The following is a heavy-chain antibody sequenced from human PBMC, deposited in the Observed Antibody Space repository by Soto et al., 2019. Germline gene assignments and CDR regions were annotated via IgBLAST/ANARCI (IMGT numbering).Heavy chain of an antibody. D-gene: IGHD6-19*01. J-gene: IGHJ5*02. CDR2: IWYDGSNK. Sequence: GGSLRLSCAASGFTFSSYGMHWVRQAPGKGLEWVAVIWYDGSNKYYAVSVKGRFTISRDNSKNTLYLQMNSLRAEDTAVYYCAREVAVAGTGNWFDPWGQGTLVTVSS. CDR3: AREVAVAGTGNWFDP. V-gene: IGHV3-33*01. CDR1: GFTFSSYG.